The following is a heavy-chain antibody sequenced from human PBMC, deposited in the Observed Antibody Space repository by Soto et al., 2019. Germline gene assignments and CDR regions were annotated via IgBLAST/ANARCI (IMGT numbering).Heavy chain of an antibody. Sequence: LSLTCTVSGGSISSYYCSWIRQPPGKGLEWIGYIYYSGSTNYNPSLKSRVTISVDTSKNQFSLKLSSVTAADTAVYYCARQGLAARPFWFDPWGQGTLVTVSS. J-gene: IGHJ5*02. CDR2: IYYSGST. CDR3: ARQGLAARPFWFDP. D-gene: IGHD6-6*01. V-gene: IGHV4-59*08. CDR1: GGSISSYY.